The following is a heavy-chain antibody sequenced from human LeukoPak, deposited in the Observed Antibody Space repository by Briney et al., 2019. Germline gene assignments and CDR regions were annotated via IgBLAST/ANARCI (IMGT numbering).Heavy chain of an antibody. D-gene: IGHD3-9*01. CDR3: AKWGDYDVLTGYYVPDY. V-gene: IGHV3-23*01. CDR2: ILGNGGST. J-gene: IGHJ4*02. Sequence: PGGSLRLSCAASVFTFSNYAMSWVRQAPGKGLEWVSAILGNGGSTYYADSVKGRFTVSRDNSRSTLYLQMKSLRAEDTALYYCAKWGDYDVLTGYYVPDYWGQGTRVTVSS. CDR1: VFTFSNYA.